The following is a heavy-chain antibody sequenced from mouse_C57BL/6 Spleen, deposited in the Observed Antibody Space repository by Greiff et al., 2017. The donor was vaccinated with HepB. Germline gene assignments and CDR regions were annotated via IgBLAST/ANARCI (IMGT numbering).Heavy chain of an antibody. CDR2: IWRGGST. CDR3: AKNGAGTNYYFDY. V-gene: IGHV2-5*01. J-gene: IGHJ2*01. CDR1: GFSLTSYG. D-gene: IGHD4-1*01. Sequence: VMLVESGPGLVQPSQSLSITCTVSGFSLTSYGVHWVRQSPGKGLEWLGVIWRGGSTDYNAAFMSRLSITKDNSKSQVFFKMNSLQADDTAIYDCAKNGAGTNYYFDYWGQGTTLTVSS.